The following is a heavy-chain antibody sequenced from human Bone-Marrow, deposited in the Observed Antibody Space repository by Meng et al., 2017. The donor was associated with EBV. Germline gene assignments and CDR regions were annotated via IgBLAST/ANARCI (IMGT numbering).Heavy chain of an antibody. V-gene: IGHV4-30-2*01. CDR3: ARVVARSYFDY. Sequence: QRQLQGSGSGLVKPSRPPSRTCAVSGGSISSGGYSWSWIRQPPGKGLEWIGYIYHSGSTYYNPSLKSRVTISVDRSKNQFSLKLSSVTAADTAVYYCARVVARSYFDYWGQGTLVTVSS. CDR1: GGSISSGGYS. CDR2: IYHSGST. J-gene: IGHJ4*02.